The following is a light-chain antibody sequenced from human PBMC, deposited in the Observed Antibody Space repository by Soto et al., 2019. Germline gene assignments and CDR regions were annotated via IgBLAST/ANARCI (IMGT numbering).Light chain of an antibody. Sequence: QSVLTQPASVSVSPGQSITISCTGTSSDVGTYNFVSWYQQHPGEAPKLMIYEVSYRPSGVSDRFSGSKSDNTASLSISGLQAEDEADYYCSSYTSSSTYVFGTGTKVTVL. CDR3: SSYTSSSTYV. J-gene: IGLJ1*01. CDR2: EVS. V-gene: IGLV2-14*01. CDR1: SSDVGTYNF.